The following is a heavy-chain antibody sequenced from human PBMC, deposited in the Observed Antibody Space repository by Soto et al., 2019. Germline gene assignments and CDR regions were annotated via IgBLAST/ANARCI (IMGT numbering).Heavy chain of an antibody. D-gene: IGHD3-16*01. V-gene: IGHV4-31*03. CDR2: IYYSGST. J-gene: IGHJ6*02. CDR3: RGIVHAFQAAHDYYYYGMDV. Sequence: SETLSLTCTVSGGSISSGGYYWSWIRQHPGKGLEWIGYIYYSGSTYYNPSLKSRVTISVDTSKNQFSLKLSSVTAADTAVYYCRGIVHAFQAAHDYYYYGMDVWGQGTTVTVSS. CDR1: GGSISSGGYY.